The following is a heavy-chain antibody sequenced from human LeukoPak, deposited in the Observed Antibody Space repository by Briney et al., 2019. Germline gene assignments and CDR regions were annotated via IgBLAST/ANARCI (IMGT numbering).Heavy chain of an antibody. V-gene: IGHV3-7*01. Sequence: GGSLRLSCAASGFTFSSYWMNWVRQAPGKGLEWVAKIKYDGGEKYYMESMRGRFTISRDNAESSLYLQMNSLRADDTAVYFCARGFCTGGSCTKFDYWGQGTLVTVSS. D-gene: IGHD2-15*01. J-gene: IGHJ4*02. CDR2: IKYDGGEK. CDR3: ARGFCTGGSCTKFDY. CDR1: GFTFSSYW.